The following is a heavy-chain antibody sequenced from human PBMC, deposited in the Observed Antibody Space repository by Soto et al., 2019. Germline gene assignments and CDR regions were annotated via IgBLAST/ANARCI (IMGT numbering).Heavy chain of an antibody. CDR2: INTSGGSP. Sequence: ASVKVSCKAFGYTFTIYYIHWVRQAPGQGLEWMGVINTSGGSPTYAQKFQDRVTMSRDTSTSTVYMELSSLRSEDTAVYYCARGGRHSDYYYYYGMDVWRQGTTVPVSS. CDR1: GYTFTIYY. D-gene: IGHD6-25*01. J-gene: IGHJ6*02. V-gene: IGHV1-46*01. CDR3: ARGGRHSDYYYYYGMDV.